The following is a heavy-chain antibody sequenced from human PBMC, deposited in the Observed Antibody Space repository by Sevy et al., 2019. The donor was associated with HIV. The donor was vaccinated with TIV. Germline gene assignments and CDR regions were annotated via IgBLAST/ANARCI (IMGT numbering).Heavy chain of an antibody. Sequence: GGSLRLSCTASEFTFSDYAMHWVRQTPGKGLEWVAIVSDDGIKDDYADSVKGRFAISRDNSRNTLYLQMNSLTPDDTAVYFWVKEATAHRKIRYCFGDNCFYNWFDIWGQGVLVTVSS. CDR3: VKEATAHRKIRYCFGDNCFYNWFDI. CDR1: EFTFSDYA. D-gene: IGHD2-15*01. J-gene: IGHJ5*02. CDR2: VSDDGIKD. V-gene: IGHV3-30*09.